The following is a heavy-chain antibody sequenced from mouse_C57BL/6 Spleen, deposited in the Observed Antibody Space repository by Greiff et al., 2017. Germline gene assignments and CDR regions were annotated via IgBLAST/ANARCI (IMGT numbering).Heavy chain of an antibody. CDR2: LYPGDGDT. D-gene: IGHD6-1*01. CDR3: ARDSRYAMDY. V-gene: IGHV1-82*01. CDR1: GYAFSSSW. J-gene: IGHJ4*01. Sequence: QVQLQQSGPELVKPGASVQISCKASGYAFSSSWMNWVKQRPGKGLEWIGRLYPGDGDTNYNGKFKGKATLTADKSSSTAYMQLSSLTSEDSAVYFCARDSRYAMDYWGQGTADIVSS.